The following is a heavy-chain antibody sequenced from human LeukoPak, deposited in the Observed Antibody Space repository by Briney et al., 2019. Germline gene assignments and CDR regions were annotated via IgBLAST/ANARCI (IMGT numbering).Heavy chain of an antibody. CDR1: GGTFSSYA. J-gene: IGHJ4*02. V-gene: IGHV1-69*13. Sequence: SVKVSCKASGGTFSSYAISWVRQAPGQGLEWMGGIIPIFGTANYAQKFQGRVTITADESTSTAYMELSSLRSEDTAVYYCARDRGIAAAALTDWGQGTLVTVSS. D-gene: IGHD6-13*01. CDR2: IIPIFGTA. CDR3: ARDRGIAAAALTD.